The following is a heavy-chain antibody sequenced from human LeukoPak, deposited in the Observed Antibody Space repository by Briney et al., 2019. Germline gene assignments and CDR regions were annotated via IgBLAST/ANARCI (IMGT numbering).Heavy chain of an antibody. J-gene: IGHJ4*02. CDR2: IYYSGST. Sequence: SETLSLTCTVSGGSISSYYWSWIRQPPGKGLEWIGYIYYSGSTNYNPSLKSRVTISVHTSKNQFSLKLSSVTAADTAVYYCARTPIVAPMGYFDYWGQGTLVTVSS. D-gene: IGHD5-12*01. CDR1: GGSISSYY. CDR3: ARTPIVAPMGYFDY. V-gene: IGHV4-59*01.